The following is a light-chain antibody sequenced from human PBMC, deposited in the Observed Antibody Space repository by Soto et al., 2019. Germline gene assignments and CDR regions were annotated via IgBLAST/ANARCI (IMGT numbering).Light chain of an antibody. J-gene: IGKJ4*01. V-gene: IGKV3-15*01. Sequence: IVLAQSPATLSFSPGERATLSCRASQSVSSYLAWYQQKPGQAPRLLIYGASTRATGIPARFSGSGSGTEFTLTISSMKSEDFAVYYCQHYNNWPSFGGGTKVDIK. CDR2: GAS. CDR3: QHYNNWPS. CDR1: QSVSSY.